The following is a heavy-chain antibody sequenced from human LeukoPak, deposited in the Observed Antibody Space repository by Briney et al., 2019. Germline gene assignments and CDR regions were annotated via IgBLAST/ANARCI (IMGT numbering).Heavy chain of an antibody. J-gene: IGHJ4*02. CDR1: GFTFSSYA. D-gene: IGHD4-17*01. CDR2: ISGSGGST. CDR3: AKDGSYRLTTVTYNDY. V-gene: IGHV3-23*01. Sequence: GGSLRLSCAASGFTFSSYAMSWVRQAPGKGPEWVSAISGSGGSTYYADSVKGRFTISRDNSKNTLYLQMNSLRAEDTAVYYCAKDGSYRLTTVTYNDYWGQGTLVTVSS.